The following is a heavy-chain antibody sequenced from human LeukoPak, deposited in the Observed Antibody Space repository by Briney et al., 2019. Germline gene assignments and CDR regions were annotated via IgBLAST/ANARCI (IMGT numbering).Heavy chain of an antibody. D-gene: IGHD4-17*01. CDR3: ARGTGYYGDCFDY. J-gene: IGHJ4*02. V-gene: IGHV4-39*01. CDR1: GGSISSSYYY. CDR2: MYYTENT. Sequence: SETLPLTCTVSGGSISSSYYYWGWIRQPPGKGLEYIGYMYYTENTYYSPSHKSRVSISVDTHKKQYPLKLGSVTAADTAVYYCARGTGYYGDCFDYWGQGALVAVSS.